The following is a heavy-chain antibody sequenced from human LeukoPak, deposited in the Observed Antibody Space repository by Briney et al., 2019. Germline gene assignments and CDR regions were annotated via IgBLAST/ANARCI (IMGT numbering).Heavy chain of an antibody. CDR1: GFTFSSYW. CDR2: INSDGSST. Sequence: PGGSLRLSCAASGFTFSSYWMHWVRQAPGKGLVWVSRINSDGSSTSYADSVKGRFTISRDNAKNTLYLQMNSLRAEDTAVYYCARGGATTFGLWGNAFDIWGQGTMVTVSS. J-gene: IGHJ3*02. D-gene: IGHD3-3*01. V-gene: IGHV3-74*01. CDR3: ARGGATTFGLWGNAFDI.